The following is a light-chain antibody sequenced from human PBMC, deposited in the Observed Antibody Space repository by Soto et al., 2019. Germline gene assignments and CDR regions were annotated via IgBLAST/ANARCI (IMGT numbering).Light chain of an antibody. CDR3: QQRSNWPPIT. Sequence: EIVLTQSPGTLSLSPGERATLSCRASQSVGSSYVAWYQHNPGQAPRLLIYGASSRATGIPDRFSGSGSGTDFTLTISSLEPEDFAVYYCQQRSNWPPITFGQGTRLEI. J-gene: IGKJ5*01. V-gene: IGKV3D-20*02. CDR1: QSVGSSY. CDR2: GAS.